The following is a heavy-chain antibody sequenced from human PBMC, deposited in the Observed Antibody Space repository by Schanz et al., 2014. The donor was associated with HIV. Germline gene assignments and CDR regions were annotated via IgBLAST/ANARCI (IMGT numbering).Heavy chain of an antibody. CDR2: ISYDGRNK. D-gene: IGHD3-22*01. CDR1: GFTFNSYG. CDR3: AKPEYDSRGNSQSHFDY. V-gene: IGHV3-33*05. J-gene: IGHJ4*02. Sequence: QVQLVESGGGVVQPGRSLRLSCAASGFTFNSYGMHWVRQAPGKGLEWVSVISYDGRNKLYADSEKGRFTISRDNSKNTLYLQMTTLRIDDTAVYYCAKPEYDSRGNSQSHFDYWGQGTLVTVSS.